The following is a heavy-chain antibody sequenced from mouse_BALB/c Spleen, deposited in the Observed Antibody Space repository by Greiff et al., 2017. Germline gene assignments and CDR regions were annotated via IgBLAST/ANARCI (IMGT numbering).Heavy chain of an antibody. CDR3: TNYGSSRPFAY. Sequence: VQLQQSGAELVRPGASVTLSCKASGYTFTDYEMHWVKQTPVHGLEWIGAIDPETGGTAYNQKFKGKATLTADKSSSTAYMELRSLTSEDSAVYYCTNYGSSRPFAYWGQGTLVTVSA. CDR2: IDPETGGT. V-gene: IGHV1-15*01. CDR1: GYTFTDYE. J-gene: IGHJ3*01. D-gene: IGHD1-1*01.